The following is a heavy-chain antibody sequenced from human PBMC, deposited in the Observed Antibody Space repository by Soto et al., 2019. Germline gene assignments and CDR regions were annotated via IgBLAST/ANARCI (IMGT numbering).Heavy chain of an antibody. J-gene: IGHJ6*03. CDR2: ISSSGSTI. Sequence: PGGSPRISCAASGFTFSDYYMSWIRQAPGKGLEWVSYISSSGSTIYYADSVKGRFTISRDNAKNSLYLQMNSLRAEDTAVNYCARDIVVVPAAHPTYYYYYMDVWGKGTTVTVSS. V-gene: IGHV3-11*01. CDR3: ARDIVVVPAAHPTYYYYYMDV. CDR1: GFTFSDYY. D-gene: IGHD2-2*01.